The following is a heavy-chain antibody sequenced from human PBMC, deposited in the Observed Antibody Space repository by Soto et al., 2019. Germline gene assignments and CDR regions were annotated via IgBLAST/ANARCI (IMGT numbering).Heavy chain of an antibody. CDR2: IGGSGDNI. D-gene: IGHD3-16*01. V-gene: IGHV3-23*01. Sequence: GGSLRLSCAASGFAFSSYAMSWVRQAPGKGLEWVSGIGGSGDNIYNADSVKGRFTISRDNSKNTTFLQMSRVRAEDTAVYYCAKDRRAGGNSAFYFDFWGQGAQVTVSS. CDR1: GFAFSSYA. CDR3: AKDRRAGGNSAFYFDF. J-gene: IGHJ4*02.